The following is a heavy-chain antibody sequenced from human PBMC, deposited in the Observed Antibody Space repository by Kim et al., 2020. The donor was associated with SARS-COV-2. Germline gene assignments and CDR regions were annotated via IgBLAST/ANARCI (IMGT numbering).Heavy chain of an antibody. CDR2: IYYSGST. V-gene: IGHV4-59*01. D-gene: IGHD3-10*01. Sequence: SETLSLTCIVSGGSISNYYWSWIRQPPGKGLEWIGYIYYSGSTNYNPSLKSRVTISVDTSKNQFSLKLNSVTAADTAVYYCATISGPGWFGPWGQGTLVTDS. CDR1: GGSISNYY. J-gene: IGHJ5*02. CDR3: ATISGPGWFGP.